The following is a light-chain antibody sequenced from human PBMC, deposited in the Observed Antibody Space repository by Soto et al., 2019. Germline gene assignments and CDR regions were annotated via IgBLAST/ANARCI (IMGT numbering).Light chain of an antibody. Sequence: EIVLTQSPGTLSLSPGETATLSCRASQSVSSSYLAWYQQKPGQAPRLLIYGASGRATGIPDRFTGSGSGTDFTLTISRLEPEDFAVYYCQQYGASPETFGPGTKVDIK. J-gene: IGKJ3*01. V-gene: IGKV3-20*01. CDR2: GAS. CDR1: QSVSSSY. CDR3: QQYGASPET.